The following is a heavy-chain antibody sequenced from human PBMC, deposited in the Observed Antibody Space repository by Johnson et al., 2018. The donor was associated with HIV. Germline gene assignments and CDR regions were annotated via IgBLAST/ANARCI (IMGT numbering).Heavy chain of an antibody. CDR3: ARALRWPNAFDI. CDR2: ISSSGSTI. CDR1: GFTFSDYY. V-gene: IGHV3-11*04. D-gene: IGHD4-23*01. Sequence: QVQLVESGGGLVKPGGSLRLSCAASGFTFSDYYMSWIRQAPGKGLAWVSYISSSGSTIYYADSVKGRFTISRDNAKNSLYLQMSSLRAEDTTIYYCARALRWPNAFDIWGQGTLVTVSS. J-gene: IGHJ3*02.